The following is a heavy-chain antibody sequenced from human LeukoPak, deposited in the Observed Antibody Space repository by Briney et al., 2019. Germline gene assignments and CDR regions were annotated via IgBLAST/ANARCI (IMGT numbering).Heavy chain of an antibody. J-gene: IGHJ4*02. CDR1: GFTFRNYA. CDR3: ARQVGPDY. Sequence: PGGSLRLSCAASGFTFRNYAMPWLRQPPGKGLEWVSAISGSGANRYFADSVKGRFTISRDNSRNALYLQMNSLRAEDTAVYFCARQVGPDYWGQGTLVTVSS. V-gene: IGHV3-23*01. CDR2: ISGSGANR.